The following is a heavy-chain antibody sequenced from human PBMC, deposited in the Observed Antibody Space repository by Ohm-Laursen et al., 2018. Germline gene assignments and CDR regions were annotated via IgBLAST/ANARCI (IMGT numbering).Heavy chain of an antibody. CDR2: INCKTGGT. D-gene: IGHD6-19*01. CDR1: GFTFTDYY. V-gene: IGHV1-2*02. Sequence: EASVKVSCKASGFTFTDYYFHWVRQAPGQGLEWMGWINCKTGGTNYAQKLQGRVTMTRDTSITTAYMDLSRLTSDDTAVYYCARDSAVARDNAFDVWGQGTTVTVSS. J-gene: IGHJ6*02. CDR3: ARDSAVARDNAFDV.